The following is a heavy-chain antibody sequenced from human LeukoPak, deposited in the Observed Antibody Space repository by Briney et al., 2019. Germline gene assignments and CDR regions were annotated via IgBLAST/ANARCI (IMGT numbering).Heavy chain of an antibody. V-gene: IGHV3-30*04. CDR1: GFTFSSYA. CDR3: ARETYYYDSSGYLY. Sequence: PGGSLRLSCAASGFTFSSYAMYWVRQAPGKGLEWVAVISYDGSDKFYADSVKGRFTISRDNAKNSLYLQMNSLRAEDAAVYYCARETYYYDSSGYLYWGQGTLVTVSS. D-gene: IGHD3-22*01. J-gene: IGHJ4*02. CDR2: ISYDGSDK.